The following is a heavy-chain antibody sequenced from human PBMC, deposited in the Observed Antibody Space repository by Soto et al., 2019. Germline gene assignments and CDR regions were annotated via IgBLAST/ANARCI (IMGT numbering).Heavy chain of an antibody. V-gene: IGHV1-69*01. J-gene: IGHJ4*02. Sequence: QVQLVQSGAEVKKPGSSVKVSCKASGGTFSSYAISWVRQAPGQGLEWMGGIIPIFGTANYAQKFQGRVTITADESTSTAYRELSSLRCEDTAVYCGARGGGGSGDFDYWGQGTLVTVSS. D-gene: IGHD3-10*01. CDR1: GGTFSSYA. CDR2: IIPIFGTA. CDR3: ARGGGGSGDFDY.